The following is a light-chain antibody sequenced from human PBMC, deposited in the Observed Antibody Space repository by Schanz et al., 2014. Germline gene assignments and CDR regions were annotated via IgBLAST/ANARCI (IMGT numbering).Light chain of an antibody. CDR3: CSYAGSTTYWL. J-gene: IGLJ3*02. V-gene: IGLV2-23*01. Sequence: QSVLTQPPSASGSPGQSVTISCTGTSSDVGGYNFVSWYQQHPGKAPKLMIYEGSKRPSGVSNRFSGSKSGNTASLTISGLQAEDEADYCCCSYAGSTTYWLFGGGTKLTV. CDR2: EGS. CDR1: SSDVGGYNF.